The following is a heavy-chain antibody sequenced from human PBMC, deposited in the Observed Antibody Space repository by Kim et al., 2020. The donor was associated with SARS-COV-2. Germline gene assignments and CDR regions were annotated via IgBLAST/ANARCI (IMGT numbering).Heavy chain of an antibody. CDR3: AKDPSCGGDVCYSHFDY. J-gene: IGHJ4*02. V-gene: IGHV3-23*01. CDR2: ISGSGGST. CDR1: EFTFSSYA. Sequence: GGSLRLSCAASEFTFSSYAMSWVRQAPGKGLEWVSMISGSGGSTSHADSVKGRFTISRDNPKNTLYLQMNSLRAEDTAVYYCAKDPSCGGDVCYSHFDYWGRGTLVTVSS. D-gene: IGHD2-21*01.